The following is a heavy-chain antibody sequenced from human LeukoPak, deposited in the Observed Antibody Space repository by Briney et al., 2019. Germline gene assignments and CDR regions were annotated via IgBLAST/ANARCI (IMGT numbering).Heavy chain of an antibody. J-gene: IGHJ4*02. V-gene: IGHV3-7*03. CDR3: ATRLTSGWNGFDD. Sequence: GGSLRLSCAASGFTFSDYYMSWIRQAPGKGLEWVASVRQDGSEKYYVDSVKGRFTISRDNAKNSLFLQMSSLRAEDTAVYYCATRLTSGWNGFDDWGQGTLVTVSS. CDR2: VRQDGSEK. D-gene: IGHD6-19*01. CDR1: GFTFSDYY.